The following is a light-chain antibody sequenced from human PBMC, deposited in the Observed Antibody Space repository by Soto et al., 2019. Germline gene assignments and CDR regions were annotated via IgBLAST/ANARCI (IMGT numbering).Light chain of an antibody. CDR3: QQYNSYPLT. CDR2: DAS. CDR1: QSMSGW. Sequence: DIQMTQSPSTLSASVGDRVSITCRASQSMSGWLAWYQQKPGKAPKVLIYDASSLESRVPSRFSGSGSGTEFTLTISSLQPDDFATYYCQQYNSYPLTFGGGTKVEIK. J-gene: IGKJ4*01. V-gene: IGKV1-5*01.